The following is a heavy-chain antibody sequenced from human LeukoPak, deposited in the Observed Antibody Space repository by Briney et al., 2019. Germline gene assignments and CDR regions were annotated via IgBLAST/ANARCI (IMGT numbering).Heavy chain of an antibody. D-gene: IGHD3-10*01. CDR3: ASFIGDNFDY. Sequence: ASVKVSCKTSGYTFTAYHMHWVRQAPGQGLEWMGIINPSGGSTSYAQKFQGRVTMTRDTSTSTVYMELSSLRSEDTAVYYCASFIGDNFDYWGQGTLVTVSS. CDR2: INPSGGST. V-gene: IGHV1-46*01. J-gene: IGHJ4*02. CDR1: GYTFTAYH.